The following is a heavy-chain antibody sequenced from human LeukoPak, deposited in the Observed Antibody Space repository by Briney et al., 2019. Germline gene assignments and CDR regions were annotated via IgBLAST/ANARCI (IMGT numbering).Heavy chain of an antibody. V-gene: IGHV4-39*07. D-gene: IGHD4-17*01. CDR3: ARECRNPYPPRDNGLDY. CDR2: IYYSGST. Sequence: SETLSLTCTVSGGSISSSSYYWGWIRQPPGKGLEWIGSIYYSGSTYYNPSLKSRVTISVDTSKNQFSLKLSSVTAADTAVYYCARECRNPYPPRDNGLDYWGQGTLVTVSS. CDR1: GGSISSSSYY. J-gene: IGHJ4*02.